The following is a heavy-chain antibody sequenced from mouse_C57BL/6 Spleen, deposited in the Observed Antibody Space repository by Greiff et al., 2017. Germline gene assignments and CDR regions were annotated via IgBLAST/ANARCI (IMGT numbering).Heavy chain of an antibody. Sequence: QVQLQQSGPELVKPGASVKISCKASGYAFSSSWMNWVKQRPGKGLEWIGRIYPGDGDTNYNGKFKGKTTLTAAKSSSTAYMQLSSLTSEDSAVYYCARHSSKDYWGPGTSVTVSS. CDR3: ARHSSKDY. CDR1: GYAFSSSW. V-gene: IGHV1-82*01. CDR2: IYPGDGDT. J-gene: IGHJ4*01. D-gene: IGHD3-1*01.